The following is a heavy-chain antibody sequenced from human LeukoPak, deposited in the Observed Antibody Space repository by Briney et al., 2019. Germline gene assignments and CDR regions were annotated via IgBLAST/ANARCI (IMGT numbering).Heavy chain of an antibody. CDR3: ARDVSPYGMDV. CDR2: INTNTGNP. V-gene: IGHV7-4-1*02. CDR1: GYTFTSYA. Sequence: ASVKVSCKASGYTFTSYAMNWVRQAPGQGLEWMGWINTNTGNPTYAQGFTGRFVFSLDTSVSTAYLQISRLKAEDTAVYYWARDVSPYGMDVWGQGTTVTVSS. J-gene: IGHJ6*02. D-gene: IGHD2-21*01.